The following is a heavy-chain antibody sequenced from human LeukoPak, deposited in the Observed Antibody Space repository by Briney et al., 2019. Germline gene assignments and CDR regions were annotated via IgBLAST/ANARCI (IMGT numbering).Heavy chain of an antibody. Sequence: TGGSLRLSCAASGFTFSSYNMNWVRQAPGKGLEWVSYISSSSSTIYYADSVKGRFTISRDNARNSLFLQMNSLRDEDTAVYYCARDLWVAVAGVFDYWGQGTLVTVFS. D-gene: IGHD6-19*01. CDR2: ISSSSSTI. V-gene: IGHV3-48*02. CDR3: ARDLWVAVAGVFDY. J-gene: IGHJ4*02. CDR1: GFTFSSYN.